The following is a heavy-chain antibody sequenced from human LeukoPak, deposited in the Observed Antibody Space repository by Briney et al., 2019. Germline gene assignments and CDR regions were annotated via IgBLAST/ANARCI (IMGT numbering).Heavy chain of an antibody. V-gene: IGHV3-30*07. CDR3: ARSSHYDILTGYSEEDTFDI. D-gene: IGHD3-9*01. Sequence: PGGSLRLSCAAYGFPFRTHAMHWVRQAPGKGLEWVAFISFDGNTKYYSDSVRGRFPISRDNSKNTLYLQMNSLRVEDTAVYYCARSSHYDILTGYSEEDTFDIWGQGTMVTVSS. CDR2: ISFDGNTK. CDR1: GFPFRTHA. J-gene: IGHJ3*02.